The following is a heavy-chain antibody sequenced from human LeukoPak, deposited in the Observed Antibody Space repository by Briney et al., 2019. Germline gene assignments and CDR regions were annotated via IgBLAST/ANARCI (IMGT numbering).Heavy chain of an antibody. CDR2: IRYDGSNK. Sequence: GGSLRLSCAASGFTFSSYGMHWVRQAPGKGLEWVAFIRYDGSNKYYADSVKGRFTISRDNSKNTLYLQMNSLRAEDTAVYHCANFEGSSQAFHIWGQGTMVTVSS. D-gene: IGHD6-13*01. CDR1: GFTFSSYG. V-gene: IGHV3-30*02. J-gene: IGHJ3*01. CDR3: ANFEGSSQAFHI.